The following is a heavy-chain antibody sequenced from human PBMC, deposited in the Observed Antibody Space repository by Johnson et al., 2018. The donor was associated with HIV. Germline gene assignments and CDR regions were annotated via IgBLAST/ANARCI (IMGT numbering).Heavy chain of an antibody. CDR1: GFTFSSYA. J-gene: IGHJ3*02. CDR3: ARGGGCGGDCYSGYDAFDI. V-gene: IGHV3-30*04. D-gene: IGHD2-21*01. Sequence: QVQLVESGGGVVQPGRSLKLSCAVSGFTFSSYAMHWVRQAPGKGLEWVAVISYDGSNKYYADSVKGRFTISRDNSKNTLYLQMNSLRAEDTAVYYRARGGGCGGDCYSGYDAFDIWGQGTMVIVSS. CDR2: ISYDGSNK.